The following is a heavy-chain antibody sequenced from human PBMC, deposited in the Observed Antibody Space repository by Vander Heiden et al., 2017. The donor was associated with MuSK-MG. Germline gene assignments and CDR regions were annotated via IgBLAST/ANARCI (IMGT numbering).Heavy chain of an antibody. Sequence: EVQLVESGGGLVQPGRSLRLSCAASGFTFDDYAMHWVRQAPGKGLEWVSGISWNSGSIGYADSGKGRFTISRDNAKNSLYMQMNSLRAEETALYYCAKDISAAAVHGAFDIWGQGTMVTVSS. V-gene: IGHV3-9*01. CDR2: ISWNSGSI. D-gene: IGHD6-13*01. J-gene: IGHJ3*02. CDR3: AKDISAAAVHGAFDI. CDR1: GFTFDDYA.